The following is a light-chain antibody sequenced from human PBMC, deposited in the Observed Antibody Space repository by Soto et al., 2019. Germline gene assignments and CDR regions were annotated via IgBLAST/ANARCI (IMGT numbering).Light chain of an antibody. CDR3: QQYNNWPPKT. Sequence: EVVLTQSPDTLSLSPGETATLSCRASQSVDRYVAWYQQKVGQAPRLLIYGASTRATGIPARFSGSGSGTEFTLTISSLQSEDFAVYYCQQYNNWPPKTFGQGTKVEIK. CDR2: GAS. J-gene: IGKJ1*01. V-gene: IGKV3-15*01. CDR1: QSVDRY.